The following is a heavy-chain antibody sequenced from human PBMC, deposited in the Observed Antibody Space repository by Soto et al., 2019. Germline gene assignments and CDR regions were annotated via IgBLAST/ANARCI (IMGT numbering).Heavy chain of an antibody. D-gene: IGHD2-2*02. V-gene: IGHV3-43*01. CDR3: AKDIGCSSTSCYMGYYYYGMDV. J-gene: IGHJ6*02. CDR2: ISWDGGST. Sequence: PGGSLRLSCAASGFTFDYYTMHWVRQAPGKGLEWVSLISWDGGSTYYADSVKGRFTISRDNSKNSLYLQMNSLRTEDTALYYCAKDIGCSSTSCYMGYYYYGMDVWGQGTTVTVSS. CDR1: GFTFDYYT.